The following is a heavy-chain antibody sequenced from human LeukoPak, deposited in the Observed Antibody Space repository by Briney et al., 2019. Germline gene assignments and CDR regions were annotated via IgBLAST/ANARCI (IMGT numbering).Heavy chain of an antibody. CDR2: ISGSGSST. J-gene: IGHJ6*02. CDR3: ASLVVPAAIHDYYYGMDV. CDR1: GFTFSSYA. Sequence: PGGSLRLSCAASGFTFSSYAMSWVRQAPGKGLEWVSVISGSGSSTYYADSVKGRFTISRDNAKNSLYLQMNSLRAEDTAVYYCASLVVPAAIHDYYYGMDVWGQGTTVTVSS. V-gene: IGHV3-23*01. D-gene: IGHD2-2*02.